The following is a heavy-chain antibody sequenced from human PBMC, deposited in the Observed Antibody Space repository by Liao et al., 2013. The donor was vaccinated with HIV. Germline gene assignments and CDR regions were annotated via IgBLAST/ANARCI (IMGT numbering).Heavy chain of an antibody. CDR1: GGSFSGYF. Sequence: QVQLQESGPGLVKPSETLSLTCTVSGGSFSGYFWSWIRQPAGKPLEWIGRIYTSGSTNYNPSLRSRVTMSVDTSKSQFSLKLSSVTAADTAVYYCARLATSTMVRGFINYFHYMDVWGKGTTVTVSS. V-gene: IGHV4-4*07. D-gene: IGHD3-10*01. CDR2: IYTSGST. CDR3: ARLATSTMVRGFINYFHYMDV. J-gene: IGHJ6*03.